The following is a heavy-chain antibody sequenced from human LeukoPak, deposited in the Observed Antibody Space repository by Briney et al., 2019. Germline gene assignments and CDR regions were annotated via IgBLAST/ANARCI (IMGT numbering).Heavy chain of an antibody. CDR2: INPNSGGT. V-gene: IGHV1-2*02. CDR1: GYTFTGYY. Sequence: ASVKVSCKASGYTFTGYYMHWVRQAPGQGLEWMGWINPNSGGTNYAQKFQGRVTMTRDTSISTAYMELSRLRSDDTAVYYCARDRSRLWFGELLPDYFDYWGQGTLVTVSS. J-gene: IGHJ4*02. CDR3: ARDRSRLWFGELLPDYFDY. D-gene: IGHD3-10*01.